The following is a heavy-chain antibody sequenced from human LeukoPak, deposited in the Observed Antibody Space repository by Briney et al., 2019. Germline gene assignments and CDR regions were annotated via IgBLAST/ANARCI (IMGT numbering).Heavy chain of an antibody. Sequence: SETLSLTCAVYGGSLSGYYWSWIRQPPGKGLEWIGEINHSGSTNYNPSLKSRVTISVDTSKNQFSLKLSSVTAADTAVYYCARGGQGSYPYRPPGYWGQGTLVTVSS. J-gene: IGHJ4*02. D-gene: IGHD1-26*01. CDR2: INHSGST. V-gene: IGHV4-34*01. CDR3: ARGGQGSYPYRPPGY. CDR1: GGSLSGYY.